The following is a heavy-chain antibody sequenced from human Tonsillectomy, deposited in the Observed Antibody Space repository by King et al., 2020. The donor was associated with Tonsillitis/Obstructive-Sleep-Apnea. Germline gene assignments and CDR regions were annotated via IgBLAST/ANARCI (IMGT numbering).Heavy chain of an antibody. CDR3: TRGSWDQCRGGSCSTDY. D-gene: IGHD2-15*01. Sequence: VQLVESGGGLVKPGRSLRLSCTASGFTFGDYAMSWFRQAPGKGLEWVGFIRSKAYGGTTEYAASVKGRFTISRDDSKSIAYLQMNSLKTEDTAVYYCTRGSWDQCRGGSCSTDYWGQRTRVTVSS. CDR1: GFTFGDYA. CDR2: IRSKAYGGTT. V-gene: IGHV3-49*05. J-gene: IGHJ4*02.